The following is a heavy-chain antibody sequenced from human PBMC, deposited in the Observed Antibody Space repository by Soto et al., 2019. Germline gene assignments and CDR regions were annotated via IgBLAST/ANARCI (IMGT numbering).Heavy chain of an antibody. V-gene: IGHV1-18*01. D-gene: IGHD2-15*01. CDR2: ISAYNGNT. CDR3: ARDLGIVVVVAATPCAFDI. Sequence: ASVKVSCTASGYTFTSYGISWVRQAPGQGLEWMGWISAYNGNTNYAQKLQGRVTMTTDTSTSTAYMELRSLRSDDTAVYYCARDLGIVVVVAATPCAFDIWGQGTMVTVSS. J-gene: IGHJ3*02. CDR1: GYTFTSYG.